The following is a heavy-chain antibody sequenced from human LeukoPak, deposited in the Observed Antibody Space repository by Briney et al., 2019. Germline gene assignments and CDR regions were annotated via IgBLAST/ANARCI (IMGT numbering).Heavy chain of an antibody. CDR2: IFHTGTT. D-gene: IGHD2/OR15-2a*01. Sequence: SETLSLTCAVSGGSISSSNWWSWVRPPPGKGLEWIGRIFHTGTTDYKTSLKGRVTISVDKSKNQFSLKLTPVTAADTAVYYCARLTPTTLSLYYYYMDVWGKGTTVTVSS. V-gene: IGHV4-4*02. J-gene: IGHJ6*03. CDR1: GGSISSSNW. CDR3: ARLTPTTLSLYYYYMDV.